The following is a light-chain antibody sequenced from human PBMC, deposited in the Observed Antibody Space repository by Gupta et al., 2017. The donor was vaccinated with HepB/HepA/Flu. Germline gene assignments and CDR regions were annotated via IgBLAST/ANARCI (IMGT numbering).Light chain of an antibody. J-gene: IGKJ2*01. CDR3: QQSYSWPRT. V-gene: IGKV3-11*01. Sequence: EIVLTQSPATLSLSPGESATLSCRASQSVSSYLAWYQQKPGQAPRLLIYDASNRATAIPARCSGSASGTDFTLTISSLEPEDVAVYYCQQSYSWPRTFGQGTKLEIK. CDR1: QSVSSY. CDR2: DAS.